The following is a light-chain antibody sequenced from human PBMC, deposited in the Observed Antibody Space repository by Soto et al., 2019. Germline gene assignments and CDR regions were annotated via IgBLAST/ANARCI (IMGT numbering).Light chain of an antibody. J-gene: IGLJ1*01. CDR2: SNN. V-gene: IGLV1-44*01. Sequence: QSVLTQPPSASGTPGQRVTISWSGSSSNIGSNTVNWYQQLPGTAPKLLLYSNNQRPSGVPDRFSGSKSGTSASLAISGLQSEDEADYYCAAWDDSLNGYVFGTGTKVSVL. CDR1: SSNIGSNT. CDR3: AAWDDSLNGYV.